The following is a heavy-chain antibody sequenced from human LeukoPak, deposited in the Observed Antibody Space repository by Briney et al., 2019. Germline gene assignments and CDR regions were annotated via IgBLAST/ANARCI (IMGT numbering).Heavy chain of an antibody. Sequence: ASVKVSCKASGYTFTSYGISWVRQAPGQGLEWMGWISAYNGNTNYAQKLQGRVTMTTDTSTSTAYMELRSLRSDGTAVYYCARDSGDYYDSSGYYXXXDYWGQGTLVTVSS. CDR3: ARDSGDYYDSSGYYXXXDY. CDR1: GYTFTSYG. CDR2: ISAYNGNT. J-gene: IGHJ4*02. V-gene: IGHV1-18*01. D-gene: IGHD3-22*01.